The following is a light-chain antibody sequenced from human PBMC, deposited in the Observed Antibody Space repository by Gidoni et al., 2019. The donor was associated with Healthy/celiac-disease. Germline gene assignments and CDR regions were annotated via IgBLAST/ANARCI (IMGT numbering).Light chain of an antibody. Sequence: QSVLPQPPSASGTPGQRVTISCSGSSSNIGSNTVNWYQQLPGTAPNLLIYSNNQRPSGVPDRFSGSKSGTSASLAISGLQSEDEADYYCAAWDDSLNGYVVFGGGTKLTVL. V-gene: IGLV1-44*01. J-gene: IGLJ2*01. CDR1: SSNIGSNT. CDR3: AAWDDSLNGYVV. CDR2: SNN.